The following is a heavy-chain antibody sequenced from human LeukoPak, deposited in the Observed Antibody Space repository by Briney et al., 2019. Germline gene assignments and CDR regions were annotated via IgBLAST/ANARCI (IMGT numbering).Heavy chain of an antibody. D-gene: IGHD4-17*01. Sequence: PSETLSLTWTVSGGSISSGSYYWSWIRQRAGKGLEWIGRIYTSGSTNYNPSLKSRVTISVDTSKNQFSLKLSSVTAADTAVYYCAREGWKMTTVTTSWYFDLWGRGTLVTVSS. CDR2: IYTSGST. V-gene: IGHV4-61*02. CDR3: AREGWKMTTVTTSWYFDL. J-gene: IGHJ2*01. CDR1: GGSISSGSYY.